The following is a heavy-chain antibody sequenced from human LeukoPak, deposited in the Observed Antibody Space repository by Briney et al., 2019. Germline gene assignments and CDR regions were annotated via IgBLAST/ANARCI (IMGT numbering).Heavy chain of an antibody. CDR1: GGSISSGSYY. CDR3: ARDESFQH. J-gene: IGHJ1*01. V-gene: IGHV4-61*02. Sequence: SETLSLTCTVSGGSISSGSYYWCWIRQPAGKGLEWIGRIYTSGSTNYNPSLKSRVTMSVDTSKNQFSLKLSSVTAADTAVYYCARDESFQHWGQGTLVTVSS. CDR2: IYTSGST.